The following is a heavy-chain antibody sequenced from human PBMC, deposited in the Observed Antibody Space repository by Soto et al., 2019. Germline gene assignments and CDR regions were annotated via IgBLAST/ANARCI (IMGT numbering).Heavy chain of an antibody. J-gene: IGHJ4*02. V-gene: IGHV4-61*01. D-gene: IGHD3-10*01. CDR1: GGSFKSGSYS. CDR3: AKEGRLASPAGDYFDS. Sequence: SETLSLTCTVSGGSFKSGSYSWSWIRQPPGKGLEWIGYVYHTGRTSYNPSLKSRVSISMDTSKNQFSLNLDSVTAADTAVYFCAKEGRLASPAGDYFDSWGPGTLVTVSS. CDR2: VYHTGRT.